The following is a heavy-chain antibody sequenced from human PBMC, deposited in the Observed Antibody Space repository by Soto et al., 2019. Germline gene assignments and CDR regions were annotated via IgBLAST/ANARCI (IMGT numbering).Heavy chain of an antibody. CDR1: GGSFSGYY. V-gene: IGHV4-34*01. CDR3: GRVDYDFMSRYYPRFDP. CDR2: INHSGST. Sequence: PSETLSLTCAVYGGSFSGYYWSWIRQPPGKGLEWIGEINHSGSTNYNPSLKSRVTISVDTSKNQFSLKLSSVTAADTAVYYCGRVDYDFMSRYYPRFDPWAQGTLV. D-gene: IGHD3-3*01. J-gene: IGHJ5*02.